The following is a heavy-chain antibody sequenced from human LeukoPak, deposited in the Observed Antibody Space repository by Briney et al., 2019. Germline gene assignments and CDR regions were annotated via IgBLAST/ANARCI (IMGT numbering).Heavy chain of an antibody. CDR3: THRHMPAVPGVFEY. CDR1: GFSLRNSGEA. D-gene: IGHD6-19*01. CDR2: INWNDDK. J-gene: IGHJ4*02. Sequence: SGPTLVNPTQTLTLTCTFSGFSLRNSGEAVGWIRQPPGKALEWLAVINWNDDKRYRPSLKSRLTITKDTSKNQVVLTMTNMDPVDTATYLCTHRHMPAVPGVFEYWGQGTLVTVSS. V-gene: IGHV2-5*01.